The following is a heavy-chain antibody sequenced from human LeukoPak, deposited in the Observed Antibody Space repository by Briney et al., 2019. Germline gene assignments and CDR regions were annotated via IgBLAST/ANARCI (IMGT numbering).Heavy chain of an antibody. CDR1: GGSISSGDYY. V-gene: IGHV4-30-4*01. J-gene: IGHJ5*02. Sequence: SETLSLTCSVSGGSISSGDYYWSWIRQPPGKGLEWIGYIYYSGSTYYNPSLKSRVTISVDRPKNQFSLKLNSVTAADTAVYFCAREAPSSYYNWFDPWGQGTLVTVSS. CDR2: IYYSGST. D-gene: IGHD6-13*01. CDR3: AREAPSSYYNWFDP.